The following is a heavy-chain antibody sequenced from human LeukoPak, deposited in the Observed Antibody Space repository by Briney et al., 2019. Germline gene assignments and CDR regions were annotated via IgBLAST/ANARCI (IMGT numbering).Heavy chain of an antibody. CDR3: ANSGYSYGSRDY. V-gene: IGHV3-23*01. CDR2: ISGSDGST. J-gene: IGHJ4*02. Sequence: GGSLRLSCAASGFTFSSYAMSWVRQAPGKGLEWVSAISGSDGSTYYADSVKGRFTISRDNSKNTLYLQMNSLRAEDTAVYYCANSGYSYGSRDYWGQGTLVTVSS. CDR1: GFTFSSYA. D-gene: IGHD5-18*01.